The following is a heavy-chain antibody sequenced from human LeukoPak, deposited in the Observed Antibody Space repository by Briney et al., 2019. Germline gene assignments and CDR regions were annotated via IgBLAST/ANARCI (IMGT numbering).Heavy chain of an antibody. J-gene: IGHJ4*02. CDR1: EFTFNSYS. Sequence: GGSLRLSCAASEFTFNSYSFNWIRQPPGERLEWVSSISSGSTYIYYSDSVKGRFTVSRDNAKNSLFLQMNNLRAEDTAVYYCARDPFYYDAAGSDDYWGQGTLVTVSS. V-gene: IGHV3-21*01. CDR3: ARDPFYYDAAGSDDY. D-gene: IGHD3-22*01. CDR2: ISSGSTYI.